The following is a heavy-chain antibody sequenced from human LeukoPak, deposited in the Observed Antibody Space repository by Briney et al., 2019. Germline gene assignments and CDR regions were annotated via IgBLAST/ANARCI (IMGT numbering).Heavy chain of an antibody. CDR3: ARLPDPRSLDYFDD. Sequence: SVKVSCKASGGTFSSYAISWVRQAPGQGLEWMGGIIPIFGTANYAQKFQGRVTITADESTSTAYMELSSLRSEDTAVYYCARLPDPRSLDYFDDWGQGTLVTVSS. CDR2: IIPIFGTA. J-gene: IGHJ4*02. CDR1: GGTFSSYA. V-gene: IGHV1-69*01.